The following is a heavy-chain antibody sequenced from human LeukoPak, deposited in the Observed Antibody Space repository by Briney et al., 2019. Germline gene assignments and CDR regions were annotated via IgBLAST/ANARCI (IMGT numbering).Heavy chain of an antibody. CDR2: IRYDGSYK. CDR3: AKDLNYYGSGTYVGDS. CDR1: GFTFSSYG. Sequence: GGSLRLSCAASGFTFSSYGMHWVRQAPGKGLEWVAFIRYDGSYKYYAESVKGRFTISRDQSKNTLYLQMNGLRGEDTAVYYCAKDLNYYGSGTYVGDSWGQGTLVTVSS. J-gene: IGHJ4*02. D-gene: IGHD3-10*01. V-gene: IGHV3-30*02.